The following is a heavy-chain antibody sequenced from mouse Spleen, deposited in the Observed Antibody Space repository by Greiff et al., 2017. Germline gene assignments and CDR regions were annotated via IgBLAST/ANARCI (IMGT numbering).Heavy chain of an antibody. V-gene: IGHV3-6*01. J-gene: IGHJ2*01. CDR1: GYSITSGYY. Sequence: EVQRVESGPGLVKPSQSLSLTCSVTGYSITSGYYWNWIRQFPGNKLEWMGYISYDGSNNYNPSLKNRISITRDTSKNQFFLKLNSVTTEDTATYYCASAYYSNYGFDYWGQGTTLTVSS. CDR3: ASAYYSNYGFDY. D-gene: IGHD2-5*01. CDR2: ISYDGSN.